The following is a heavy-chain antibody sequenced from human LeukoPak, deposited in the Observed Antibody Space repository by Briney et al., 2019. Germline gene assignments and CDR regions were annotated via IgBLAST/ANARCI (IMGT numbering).Heavy chain of an antibody. CDR1: GYTFTGYY. V-gene: IGHV1-2*02. CDR3: ARSFITMVRGGIIEIDY. CDR2: INPNSGGT. D-gene: IGHD3-10*01. Sequence: ASVKVSCKASGYTFTGYYMHWVRQAPGQGLEWMGWINPNSGGTNHAQKFQGRVTMTRDTSISTAYMELSRLRSDDTAVYYCARSFITMVRGGIIEIDYWGQGTLATVSS. J-gene: IGHJ4*02.